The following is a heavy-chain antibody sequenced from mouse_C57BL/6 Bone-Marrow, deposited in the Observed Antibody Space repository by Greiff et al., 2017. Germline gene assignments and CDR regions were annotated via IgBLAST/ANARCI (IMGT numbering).Heavy chain of an antibody. CDR2: INPNNGGT. CDR3: ARTGYYAMDY. Sequence: VQLQQSGPELVKPGASVKISCKASGYTFTDYYMNWVKQSHGKSLEWIGDINPNNGGTSYNQKFKGKATLTVDQSSSAAYMELRSLTSEDAAFYYCARTGYYAMDYWGQGTSVTVSS. CDR1: GYTFTDYY. V-gene: IGHV1-26*01. J-gene: IGHJ4*01.